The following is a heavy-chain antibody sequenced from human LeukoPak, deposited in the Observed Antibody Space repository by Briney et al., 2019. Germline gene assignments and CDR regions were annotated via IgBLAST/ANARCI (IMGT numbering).Heavy chain of an antibody. CDR2: ICGYHGNT. Sequence: GASVKVSCKASGYTFTNYDISWVRQAPGQGLEWMGWICGYHGNTNYAQKFQGRVTMTTDTSTSTAYMELRGLRSDDTAVYYCARPNYYDNSGAAFDIWGQGTMVTVSS. CDR3: ARPNYYDNSGAAFDI. CDR1: GYTFTNYD. D-gene: IGHD3-22*01. V-gene: IGHV1-18*01. J-gene: IGHJ3*02.